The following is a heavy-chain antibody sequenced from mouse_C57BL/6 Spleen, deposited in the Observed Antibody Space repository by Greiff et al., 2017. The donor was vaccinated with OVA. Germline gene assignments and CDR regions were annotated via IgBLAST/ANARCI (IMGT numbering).Heavy chain of an antibody. V-gene: IGHV1-50*01. J-gene: IGHJ4*01. CDR3: ALITTVGAMDY. D-gene: IGHD1-1*01. CDR1: GYTFTSYW. CDR2: IDPSDSYT. Sequence: QVQLKQPGAELVKPGASVKLSCKASGYTFTSYWMQWVKQRPGQGLEWIGEIDPSDSYTNYNQKFKGKATLTVDTSSSTAYMQLRSLTSEDSAVYYSALITTVGAMDYWGQGTSVTVSS.